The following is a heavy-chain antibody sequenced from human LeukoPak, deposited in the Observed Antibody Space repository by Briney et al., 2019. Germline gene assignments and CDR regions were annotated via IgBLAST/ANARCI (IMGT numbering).Heavy chain of an antibody. CDR2: IIPIFGTA. CDR1: EGTFSSYA. J-gene: IGHJ4*02. Sequence: SVKVSCKASEGTFSSYAISLVRPAPGQGLEWMGGIIPIFGTANYAQKFQGRVTITADESTSTAYMELSSLRSEDTAVYYCARLIAAAGTPDYWGQGTLVTVSS. CDR3: ARLIAAAGTPDY. D-gene: IGHD6-13*01. V-gene: IGHV1-69*13.